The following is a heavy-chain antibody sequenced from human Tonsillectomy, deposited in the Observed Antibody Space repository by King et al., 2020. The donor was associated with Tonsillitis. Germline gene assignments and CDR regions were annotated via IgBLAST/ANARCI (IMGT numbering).Heavy chain of an antibody. Sequence: QLQESGPGLVKPSETLSLTCAVSGYSISSGYYWGWIRQPPGKGLEWIGIIYHSGSTYYNPSLKSRVTISVDTSKNQFSLKLSSVTAADTAVYYCARFAYYCSSTSCYAGFDYWGQGTLVTVSS. V-gene: IGHV4-38-2*01. CDR3: ARFAYYCSSTSCYAGFDY. D-gene: IGHD2-2*01. CDR1: GYSISSGYY. J-gene: IGHJ4*02. CDR2: IYHSGST.